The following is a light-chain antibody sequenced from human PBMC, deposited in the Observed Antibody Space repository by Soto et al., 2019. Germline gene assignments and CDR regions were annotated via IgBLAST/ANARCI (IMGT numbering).Light chain of an antibody. CDR3: QVWDSSTDHVV. CDR1: NIGSKS. V-gene: IGLV3-21*02. CDR2: DDS. J-gene: IGLJ2*01. Sequence: SYELTQPPAVSAAPGQTARITCGGANIGSKSVHWYQQKAGQAPVLVVADDSDRPSGIPERLSGSNSGNTATLTISRVEAEDEADYYCQVWDSSTDHVVFAGGTKLTVL.